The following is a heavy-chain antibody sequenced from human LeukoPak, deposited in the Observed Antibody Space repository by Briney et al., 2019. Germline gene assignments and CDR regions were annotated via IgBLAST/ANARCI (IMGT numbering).Heavy chain of an antibody. CDR3: VRGAYSSSWLNFDY. Sequence: PGGSLRLSCAASGFIFGSYEMNWVRQAPGKGLEWVAFIRYDGSNKYYADSVKGRFTVSRDNSKNTLYLQMNSLRAEDTAVYYCVRGAYSSSWLNFDYWGQGTLVTVSS. D-gene: IGHD6-13*01. CDR1: GFIFGSYE. V-gene: IGHV3-30*02. J-gene: IGHJ4*02. CDR2: IRYDGSNK.